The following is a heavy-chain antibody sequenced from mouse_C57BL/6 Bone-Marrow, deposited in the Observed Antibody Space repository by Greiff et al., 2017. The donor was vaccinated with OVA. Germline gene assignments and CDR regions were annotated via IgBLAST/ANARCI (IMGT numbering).Heavy chain of an antibody. V-gene: IGHV1-69*01. Sequence: QVHVKQPGAELVMPGASVKLSCKACGYTFTSYWMHWVKQRPGQGLEWIGEIDPSDSYTNYNQKFKGKSTLTVDKSSSTAYMQLSSLTSEDSAVYYCVSMVTTDYYAMDYWGQGTSVTVSS. CDR2: IDPSDSYT. J-gene: IGHJ4*01. D-gene: IGHD2-2*01. CDR3: VSMVTTDYYAMDY. CDR1: GYTFTSYW.